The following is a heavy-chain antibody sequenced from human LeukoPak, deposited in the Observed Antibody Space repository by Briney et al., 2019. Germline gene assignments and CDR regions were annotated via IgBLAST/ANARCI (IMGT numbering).Heavy chain of an antibody. Sequence: GSLRLSCAAPGFTFSSYAMSWVRQAPGKGLEWVSAISGSGGATYYADSVKGRFTMSRDNSKNTLYLQMNSLRADDTAIYYCAKNDGYRYGRNYGMDVWGQGTTVTVSS. CDR1: GFTFSSYA. CDR3: AKNDGYRYGRNYGMDV. V-gene: IGHV3-23*01. D-gene: IGHD5-18*01. CDR2: ISGSGGAT. J-gene: IGHJ6*02.